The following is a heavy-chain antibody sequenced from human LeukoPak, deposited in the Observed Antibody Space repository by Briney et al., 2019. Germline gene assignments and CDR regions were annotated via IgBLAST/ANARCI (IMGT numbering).Heavy chain of an antibody. CDR2: INHRRST. CDR1: GGSFSGYY. Sequence: SETLSLTCAVYGGSFSGYYWSWIRQPPGKGLEWIGEINHRRSTNYNPSLKSRVTMSVDTSKNQFSLNLSSVTAADTAVYYCARDNMVPGDAFDIWGQGTMVTVSS. CDR3: ARDNMVPGDAFDI. D-gene: IGHD3-10*01. V-gene: IGHV4-34*01. J-gene: IGHJ3*02.